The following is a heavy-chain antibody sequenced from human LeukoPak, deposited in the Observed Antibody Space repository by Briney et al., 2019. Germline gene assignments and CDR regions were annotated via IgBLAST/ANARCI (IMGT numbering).Heavy chain of an antibody. CDR1: GFTFSSYT. V-gene: IGHV3-21*01. CDR2: ISTSSSYI. CDR3: ARDLGQYYDTSDNWFDP. D-gene: IGHD3-22*01. Sequence: PGGTLRLSCAASGFTFSSYTMNWVRQAPGKGLEWVSSISTSSSYIYYADSVKGRFTIPRDNAKNTLNLQMNSLRAEDTAVYYCARDLGQYYDTSDNWFDPWGQGTLVTVSS. J-gene: IGHJ5*02.